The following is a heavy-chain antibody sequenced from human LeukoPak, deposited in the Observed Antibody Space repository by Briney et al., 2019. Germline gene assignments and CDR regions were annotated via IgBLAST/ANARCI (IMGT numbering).Heavy chain of an antibody. V-gene: IGHV3-23*01. J-gene: IGHJ6*02. Sequence: QPGGSLRLSCAASGFTFSSYAMSWVRQAPGKGLEWVSAISGSGGSTYYADSVKGRFTISRDNSKNTLYLQMNSLRAEDTAVYYCAGSRYLILGYGMDVWGQGTTVTVSS. D-gene: IGHD1-1*01. CDR3: AGSRYLILGYGMDV. CDR2: ISGSGGST. CDR1: GFTFSSYA.